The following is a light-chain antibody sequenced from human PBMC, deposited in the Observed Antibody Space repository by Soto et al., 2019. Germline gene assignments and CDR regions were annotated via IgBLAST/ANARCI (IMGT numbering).Light chain of an antibody. CDR1: ISDIGAYNH. CDR3: FSFTTTSTHV. J-gene: IGLJ1*01. V-gene: IGLV2-14*01. CDR2: SVS. Sequence: QSALTQPASVSGSPGQSITISCSGSISDIGAYNHVAWFQQFPGKTPKLVIYSVSDRPSGVSYRFSGSKSGNTASLTISGLQVEDEAEYFCFSFTTTSTHVFGTGTKVTVL.